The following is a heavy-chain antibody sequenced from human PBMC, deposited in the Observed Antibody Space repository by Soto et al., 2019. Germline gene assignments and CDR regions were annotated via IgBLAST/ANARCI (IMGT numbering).Heavy chain of an antibody. CDR1: GFPFSSYC. J-gene: IGHJ6*02. CDR3: ARAGYSYGYTIGYYYYGMDV. V-gene: IGHV3-13*01. Sequence: GGSLSLSCAASGFPFSSYCMHWVRQATGKGLEWVSAIGTAGDTYYPGSVKGRFTISRENAKNSLYLQMNCLRAGDTAVYYCARAGYSYGYTIGYYYYGMDVWGQGTTVTVSS. D-gene: IGHD5-18*01. CDR2: IGTAGDT.